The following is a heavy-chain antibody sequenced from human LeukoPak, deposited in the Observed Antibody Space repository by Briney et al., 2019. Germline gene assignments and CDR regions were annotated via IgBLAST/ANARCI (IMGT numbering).Heavy chain of an antibody. J-gene: IGHJ4*02. Sequence: ASVNVSCKASGYTFTSYAMHWVRQAPGQRLEWMGWINAGNGNTKYSQKFQGRVTITRDTSASTAYMELSSLRSEDTAVYYCARVGRVGATRVYFDYWGQGTLVTVSS. CDR1: GYTFTSYA. V-gene: IGHV1-3*01. CDR2: INAGNGNT. D-gene: IGHD1-26*01. CDR3: ARVGRVGATRVYFDY.